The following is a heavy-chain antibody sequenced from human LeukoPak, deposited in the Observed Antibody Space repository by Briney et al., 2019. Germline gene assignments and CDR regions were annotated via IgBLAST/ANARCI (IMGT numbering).Heavy chain of an antibody. CDR2: ISSSSSYI. J-gene: IGHJ6*02. CDR3: ARDGIVVVPAAIGYYYYGMDV. V-gene: IGHV3-21*01. CDR1: GFTFNSYS. Sequence: SGGSLRLSCAASGFTFNSYSMNWVRQAPGKGLEWVSSISSSSSYIYYADSVKGRFTISRDNAKNSLYLQMNSLRAEDTAVYYCARDGIVVVPAAIGYYYYGMDVWGQGTTVTVSS. D-gene: IGHD2-2*01.